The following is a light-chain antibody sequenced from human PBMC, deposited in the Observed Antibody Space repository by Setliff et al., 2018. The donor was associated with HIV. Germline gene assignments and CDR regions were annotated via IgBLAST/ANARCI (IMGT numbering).Light chain of an antibody. CDR3: SSYTGSGTYV. V-gene: IGLV2-14*03. CDR2: DVS. CDR1: SSDIGGYNY. J-gene: IGLJ1*01. Sequence: QSALTQPASVSGSPGQSITIACTGTSSDIGGYNYVSWYRQHPGKAPKLMIYDVSNRPSGVSIRFSASKSGSTASLTISGLQPEDEADYYCSSYTGSGTYVFGTGTKVTVL.